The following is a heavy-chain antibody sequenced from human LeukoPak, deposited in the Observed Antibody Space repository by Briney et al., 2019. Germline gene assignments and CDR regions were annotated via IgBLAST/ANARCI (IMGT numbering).Heavy chain of an antibody. CDR2: ISAYNGNT. Sequence: ASVKVSCKASGYTFTSYGISWVRQAPGQGLEWMGWISAYNGNTNYAQKLQGRVTMTTDTSTSTAYMELRSLRSDDTAVYYCAREEYSSSNYYFDYWGQGTLVTVSS. V-gene: IGHV1-18*01. J-gene: IGHJ4*02. CDR3: AREEYSSSNYYFDY. D-gene: IGHD6-13*01. CDR1: GYTFTSYG.